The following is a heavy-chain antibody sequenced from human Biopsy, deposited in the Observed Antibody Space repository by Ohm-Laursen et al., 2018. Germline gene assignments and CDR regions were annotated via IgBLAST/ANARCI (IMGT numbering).Heavy chain of an antibody. Sequence: SLRLSCAASGFTFSSYAMTWFRQAPGKGPEWVSTISGNSDIIYDTDSVKGRFTISRDNSKNTLYLQMNSLRVDDTAVYYCALAAAQTVTHFDYWGQGTLVTVSS. CDR3: ALAAAQTVTHFDY. V-gene: IGHV3-23*01. D-gene: IGHD4-17*01. J-gene: IGHJ4*02. CDR2: ISGNSDII. CDR1: GFTFSSYA.